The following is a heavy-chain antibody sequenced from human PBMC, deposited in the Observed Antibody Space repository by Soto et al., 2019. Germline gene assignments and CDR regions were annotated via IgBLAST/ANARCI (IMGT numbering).Heavy chain of an antibody. CDR1: GGSVSSVKYF. D-gene: IGHD7-27*01. CDR2: IYNNGNT. V-gene: IGHV4-61*01. J-gene: IGHJ4*02. Sequence: QMQLQESGPGLVKPSETLSLTCNVSGGSVSSVKYFWSWIRQPPGKGLEWIAYIYNNGNTNYNPSLKSRATLSVDTSKNQCSLKLTSFTAADSAVYFCARTGIPVGNLAAFDHWGQGVLVTVSS. CDR3: ARTGIPVGNLAAFDH.